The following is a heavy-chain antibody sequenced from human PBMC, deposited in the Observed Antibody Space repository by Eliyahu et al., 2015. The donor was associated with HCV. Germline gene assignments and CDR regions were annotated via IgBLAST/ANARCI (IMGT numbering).Heavy chain of an antibody. J-gene: IGHJ6*02. Sequence: QVQLVQSGAEVTKXGASVKVSCKASGYTFTXYGXXXVXRAPGQGLEWMGWISAYNGNTNXEQKLQGRVTMTTDTSTSTAYMELRSLRSDDTAVYYCARGGPRVRGVIVDYYYGMDVWGQGTTVTVSS. CDR3: ARGGPRVRGVIVDYYYGMDV. V-gene: IGHV1-18*04. D-gene: IGHD3-10*01. CDR1: GYTFTXYG. CDR2: ISAYNGNT.